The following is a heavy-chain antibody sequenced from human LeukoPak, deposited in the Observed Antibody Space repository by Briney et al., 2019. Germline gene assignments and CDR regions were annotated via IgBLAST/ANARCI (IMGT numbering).Heavy chain of an antibody. CDR1: GDTFSSYY. J-gene: IGHJ3*01. CDR2: MNPRGGSI. Sequence: ASVKVSCKASGDTFSSYYVHWVRQAPGQGREWMGIMNPRGGSIRYAQKFQGRVTMTRDMSTSTVYMELSGLRSEDTAVYYCARGRHYYESSDYYYEGDGFDVWGQGTMVTVSS. D-gene: IGHD3-22*01. V-gene: IGHV1-46*01. CDR3: ARGRHYYESSDYYYEGDGFDV.